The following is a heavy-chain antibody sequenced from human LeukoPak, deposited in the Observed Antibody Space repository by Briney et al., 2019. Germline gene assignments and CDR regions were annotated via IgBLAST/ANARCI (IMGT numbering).Heavy chain of an antibody. V-gene: IGHV4-30-2*01. CDR1: GGSISSGGYY. CDR3: ARGRPSEEYYFDY. D-gene: IGHD1-14*01. J-gene: IGHJ4*02. CDR2: IYRSGST. Sequence: PSETLSLTCTVSGGSISSGGYYWSWIRQPPGKGLEWIGYIYRSGSTYYNPSLKSRVTISVDRSKNQFSLKLSSVTAADTAVYYCARGRPSEEYYFDYWGQGTLVTVSS.